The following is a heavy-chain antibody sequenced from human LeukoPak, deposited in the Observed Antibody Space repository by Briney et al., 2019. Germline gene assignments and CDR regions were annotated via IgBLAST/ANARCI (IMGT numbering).Heavy chain of an antibody. D-gene: IGHD3-22*01. CDR2: ISYDRSNK. Sequence: PGGSLRLSCAASGFTFSSYAMHWVRQAPGKGLEWVAVISYDRSNKYYADSVKGRFTISSDNSKSTLYLQMNSLRAEDTAVYYCARSYYEYYYDSSGYYRPYFDYWGQGTLVTVSS. CDR3: ARSYYEYYYDSSGYYRPYFDY. CDR1: GFTFSSYA. V-gene: IGHV3-30*04. J-gene: IGHJ4*02.